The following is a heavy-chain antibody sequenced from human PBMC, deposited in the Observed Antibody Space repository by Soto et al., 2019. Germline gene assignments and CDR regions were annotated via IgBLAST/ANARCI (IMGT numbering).Heavy chain of an antibody. J-gene: IGHJ4*02. D-gene: IGHD1-26*01. CDR3: ARALSGSDRFFDY. CDR2: IRRKGNSYTT. V-gene: IGHV3-72*01. Sequence: PGGSLRLSCAASGFTFSAHYMDWVRQAPGKGLEWVGRIRRKGNSYTTEYAASVKGRFTVSRDDSENSLFLQMNSLKSEDTAVYYCARALSGSDRFFDYWGQGTLVTVSS. CDR1: GFTFSAHY.